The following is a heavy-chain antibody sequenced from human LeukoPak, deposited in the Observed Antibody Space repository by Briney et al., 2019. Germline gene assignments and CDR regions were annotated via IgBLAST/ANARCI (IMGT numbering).Heavy chain of an antibody. CDR1: GGSISSYY. D-gene: IGHD3-16*01. CDR2: IYTSGST. Sequence: SETLSLTCTVSGGSISSYYWSWIRQPAGKGLEWIGRIYTSGSTNYNPSLKSRVTMSVDTSKNQFSLKLSSVAAADTAVYYCATDGGSGNYFDYWGQGTPVTVSS. V-gene: IGHV4-4*07. J-gene: IGHJ4*02. CDR3: ATDGGSGNYFDY.